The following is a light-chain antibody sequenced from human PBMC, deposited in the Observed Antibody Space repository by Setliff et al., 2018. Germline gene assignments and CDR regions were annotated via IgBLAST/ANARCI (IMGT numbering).Light chain of an antibody. CDR3: SSYTNSISPYV. CDR2: TNN. J-gene: IGLJ1*01. Sequence: QSVLAQPPSVSGAPGQTVSISCTGSTSGFSVHWYQQLPGVAPKLIIWTNNIRSSGVPDRFSGSKSGTSASLVITGLQPEDEADYYCSSYTNSISPYVFGTGTKVTVL. CDR1: TSGFS. V-gene: IGLV1-40*01.